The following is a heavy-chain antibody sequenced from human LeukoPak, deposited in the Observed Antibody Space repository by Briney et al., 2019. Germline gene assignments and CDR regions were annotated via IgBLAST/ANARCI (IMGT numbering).Heavy chain of an antibody. CDR1: GFTFDVYG. CDR3: ARVSFEMGYNWKREGYYYMDV. CDR2: INWNGGST. J-gene: IGHJ6*03. D-gene: IGHD1-20*01. Sequence: GGSLRLSCAASGFTFDVYGMSWVRQAPGKGLEWVSGINWNGGSTGYADSVKGRFTISRDNAKNSLYLQMNSLRAEDTALYHCARVSFEMGYNWKREGYYYMDVWGKGTTVTVSS. V-gene: IGHV3-20*01.